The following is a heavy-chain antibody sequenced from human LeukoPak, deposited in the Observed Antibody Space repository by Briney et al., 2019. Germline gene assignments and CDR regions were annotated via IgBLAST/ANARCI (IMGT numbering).Heavy chain of an antibody. V-gene: IGHV4-34*01. CDR3: ARGGNSSSWYYFDY. D-gene: IGHD6-13*01. CDR2: INHSGST. J-gene: IGHJ4*02. CDR1: GGSFSGYY. Sequence: PSETLSLTCAVYGGSFSGYYWSWIRQPPGKGLEWIGEINHSGSTNYNPSLKSRVTISVDTSENQFSLKLSSVTAADTAVYYCARGGNSSSWYYFDYWGQGTLVTVSS.